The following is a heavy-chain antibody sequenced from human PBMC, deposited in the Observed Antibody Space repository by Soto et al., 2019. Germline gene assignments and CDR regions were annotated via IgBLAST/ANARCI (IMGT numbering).Heavy chain of an antibody. CDR3: AREGALLYGGNPDYYDTLDV. J-gene: IGHJ6*02. Sequence: SEPLSRTSTVSGGAISSGQYYCSWIPHAPGKSLEWIDLIYYSGSTDYNPSLKSRVTISTDTSQNQFTLSLTTVTAADTAVYYCAREGALLYGGNPDYYDTLDVWGQGTTVS. CDR1: GGAISSGQYY. D-gene: IGHD2-15*01. V-gene: IGHV4-30-4*02. CDR2: IYYSGST.